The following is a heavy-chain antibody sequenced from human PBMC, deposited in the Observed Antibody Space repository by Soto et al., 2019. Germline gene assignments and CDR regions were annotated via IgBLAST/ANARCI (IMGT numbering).Heavy chain of an antibody. Sequence: EVQLLESGGGLVQPGGSLRLSCAASGFTFSNFALSWVRQAPGKGPQWVSSILGGGGATFYADSVKGRFTISRDNSKNTRYLQMSSLRADATAVYHCAKDHSISPEGVWGFDFWGRGTLVTVSS. V-gene: IGHV3-23*01. J-gene: IGHJ4*02. CDR3: AKDHSISPEGVWGFDF. CDR1: GFTFSNFA. CDR2: ILGGGGAT. D-gene: IGHD6-13*01.